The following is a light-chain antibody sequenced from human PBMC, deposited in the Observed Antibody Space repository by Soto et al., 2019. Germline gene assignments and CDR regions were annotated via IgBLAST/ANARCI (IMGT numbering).Light chain of an antibody. V-gene: IGLV2-14*01. Sequence: QSVLTQPAYVSGSPGQSITISCTGTSSDVGGYNYVSWYQQHPGKAPKLMIYDVSNRPSGVSNRFSGSKSGNTASLTISGLQAEDEADYYCSSYTSSNTRVVFGGGTKVTVL. J-gene: IGLJ3*02. CDR1: SSDVGGYNY. CDR2: DVS. CDR3: SSYTSSNTRVV.